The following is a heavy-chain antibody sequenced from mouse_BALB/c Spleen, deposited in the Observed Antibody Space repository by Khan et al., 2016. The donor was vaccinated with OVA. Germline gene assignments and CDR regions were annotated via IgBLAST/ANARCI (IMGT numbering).Heavy chain of an antibody. V-gene: IGHV5-9-3*01. D-gene: IGHD1-1*01. J-gene: IGHJ2*01. CDR1: GFTFSNYA. CDR2: ISSGGSYT. Sequence: LVESGGGLVKPGGSLKFSCAASGFTFSNYAMSWVRQTPEKRLEWVATISSGGSYTYYPDSVKGRFTISRDNAKNTLYLQMSSLRSEDTAMYYCARTPGYYGSNYFDYWGHGTTLTVSS. CDR3: ARTPGYYGSNYFDY.